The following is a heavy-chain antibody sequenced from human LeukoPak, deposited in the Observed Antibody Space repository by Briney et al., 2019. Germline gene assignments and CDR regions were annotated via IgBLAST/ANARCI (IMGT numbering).Heavy chain of an antibody. CDR2: ISYDGSDK. V-gene: IGHV3-30*04. CDR3: ARGGYSGKYHSEFSDS. D-gene: IGHD1-26*01. J-gene: IGHJ4*02. Sequence: GGSLRLSCAASGFTFSTYAMHWARQAPGKGLEWLAVISYDGSDKYYADSVKGRFTISRDNSKNTLYLQVSSLRAEDTAMYYCARGGYSGKYHSEFSDSWGQGTLVTVSS. CDR1: GFTFSTYA.